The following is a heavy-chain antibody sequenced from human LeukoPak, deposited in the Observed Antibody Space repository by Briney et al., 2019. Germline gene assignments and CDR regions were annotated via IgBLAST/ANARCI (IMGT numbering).Heavy chain of an antibody. Sequence: GGSLRLSCAASGFTFSSYWMHWVRQAPGKGLVWVSRISRDGSAISYADSVKGRFTISRDNAKNTLYQQMNSLRGEDTAVYYCAREGRDTTIDYWGQGTLVTVSS. CDR3: AREGRDTTIDY. D-gene: IGHD1-1*01. J-gene: IGHJ4*02. V-gene: IGHV3-74*01. CDR2: ISRDGSAI. CDR1: GFTFSSYW.